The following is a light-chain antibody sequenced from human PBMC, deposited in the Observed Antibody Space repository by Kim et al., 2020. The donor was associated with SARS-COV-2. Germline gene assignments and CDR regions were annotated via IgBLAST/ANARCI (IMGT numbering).Light chain of an antibody. Sequence: RVTHACTGCRPNSGAGYYVYWYQQLPGRAPHLPNYCNGHRPSGVPARFSGSKSGTPACLAITGLQAGDESDYLFQSYDSRQSAVVFGGGTQLAVL. V-gene: IGLV1-40*01. CDR2: CNG. CDR1: RPNSGAGYY. CDR3: QSYDSRQSAVV. J-gene: IGLJ2*01.